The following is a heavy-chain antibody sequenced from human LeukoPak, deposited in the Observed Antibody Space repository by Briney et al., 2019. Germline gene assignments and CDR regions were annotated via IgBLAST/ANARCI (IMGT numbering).Heavy chain of an antibody. D-gene: IGHD2-2*01. Sequence: SGPALVKPTQTLTLTCSFSGFSVSTPGVGVGWARQPPGKALEWLGFIYWDDDKRYSPSLKSRLTITKDTSKSQVVLTLTNVDPVDTATYFCAHSLDSTSWYGYYYYMDVWGKGTTVTVSS. CDR3: AHSLDSTSWYGYYYYMDV. CDR2: IYWDDDK. CDR1: GFSVSTPGVG. V-gene: IGHV2-5*02. J-gene: IGHJ6*03.